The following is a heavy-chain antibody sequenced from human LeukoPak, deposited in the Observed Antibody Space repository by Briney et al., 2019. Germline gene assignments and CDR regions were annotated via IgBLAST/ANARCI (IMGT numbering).Heavy chain of an antibody. Sequence: GGSLRLSCAASGFSFSRYYMSWVRQTPGKAFEWISCIPTSGISVQYADSVRGRFTASRDEATNSLHLQMDSLRVEDTAVYYCTRAVGLGPGAHFDQWGQGALVIVSS. CDR3: TRAVGLGPGAHFDQ. V-gene: IGHV3-11*01. CDR1: GFSFSRYY. D-gene: IGHD1-26*01. CDR2: IPTSGISV. J-gene: IGHJ4*02.